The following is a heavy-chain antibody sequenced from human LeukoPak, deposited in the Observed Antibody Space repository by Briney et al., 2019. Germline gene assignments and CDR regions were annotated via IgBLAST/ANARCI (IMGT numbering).Heavy chain of an antibody. CDR2: IKQDGSER. CDR3: ARDIHRYYGDY. CDR1: RFTFSRYW. V-gene: IGHV3-7*01. D-gene: IGHD3-3*01. Sequence: GGSLRLSCAASRFTFSRYWMSWVRQAPGKGLEWVANIKQDGSERYYVDSVRGRFTISRDNAKNSVYLQMNSLRAEDTAVYYCARDIHRYYGDYWGQGTRVTVSS. J-gene: IGHJ4*02.